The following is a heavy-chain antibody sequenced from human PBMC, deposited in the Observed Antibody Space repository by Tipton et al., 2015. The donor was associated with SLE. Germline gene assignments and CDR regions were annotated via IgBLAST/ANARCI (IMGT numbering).Heavy chain of an antibody. D-gene: IGHD2-15*01. CDR2: IYYSGST. Sequence: LRLSCAASGFTVSSNHMSWVRQAPGKGLEWIGSIYYSGSTYYNPSLKSRVTISVDTSKNQFSLKLSSVTAADTAVYYCARESTDSDAFDIWGQGTMVTVSS. CDR3: ARESTDSDAFDI. V-gene: IGHV4-39*07. CDR1: GFTVSSNH. J-gene: IGHJ3*02.